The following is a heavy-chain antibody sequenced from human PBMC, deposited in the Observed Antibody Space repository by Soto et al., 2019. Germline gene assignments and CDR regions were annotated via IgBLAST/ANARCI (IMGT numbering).Heavy chain of an antibody. CDR3: ARAGYSGYDQRTNWFDP. J-gene: IGHJ5*02. D-gene: IGHD5-12*01. Sequence: SETLSLTCAVYGGSFRGHYWSWIRQPPGKGLEWIGEINHSGSTNYNPSLKSRVTISVDTSKNQFSLRLSSVTAADTAVYYCARAGYSGYDQRTNWFDPWGQGTLVTVPS. CDR1: GGSFRGHY. CDR2: INHSGST. V-gene: IGHV4-34*01.